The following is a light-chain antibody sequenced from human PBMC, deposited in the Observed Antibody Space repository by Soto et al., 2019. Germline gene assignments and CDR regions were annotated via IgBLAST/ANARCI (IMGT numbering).Light chain of an antibody. J-gene: IGKJ1*01. CDR3: LQVYSFPRT. V-gene: IGKV1-12*01. Sequence: DIQMTQSPSSVSASLGDRVTITCRASQDIGRRLAWFQQKPGKAPKYLIQAASSLQGGVPSTFSGSGSGTDFTLTINTLHPEDFATYYCLQVYSFPRTFGQGTNVDI. CDR2: AAS. CDR1: QDIGRR.